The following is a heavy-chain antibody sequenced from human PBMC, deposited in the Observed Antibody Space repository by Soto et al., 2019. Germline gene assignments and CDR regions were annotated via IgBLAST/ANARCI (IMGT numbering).Heavy chain of an antibody. CDR3: ARDSDIVVVPAAISQLDDYGMDV. Sequence: GGSLTLSRAASGFTFSSYVLPWVRQAPCKGLEWLAVRWYDGSNKYYADSVKGRFTISRDNSKNTLYLQRNSLRAEDTAVYYCARDSDIVVVPAAISQLDDYGMDVWGQATTVTVSS. CDR2: RWYDGSNK. V-gene: IGHV3-33*01. D-gene: IGHD2-2*02. CDR1: GFTFSSYV. J-gene: IGHJ6*02.